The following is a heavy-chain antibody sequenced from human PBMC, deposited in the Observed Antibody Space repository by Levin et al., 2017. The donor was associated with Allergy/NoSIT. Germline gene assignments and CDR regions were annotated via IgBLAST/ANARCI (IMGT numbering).Heavy chain of an antibody. Sequence: GESLKISCAASGFTFSSYSMNWVRQAPGKGLGWVSSISSSSSYIYHADSVKGRITTSRDNAKNSLCLQMNSLRAEDTAVYYCARVLGRGYSYGSDYWGQGTLVTVSS. J-gene: IGHJ4*02. D-gene: IGHD5-18*01. CDR1: GFTFSSYS. CDR3: ARVLGRGYSYGSDY. CDR2: ISSSSSYI. V-gene: IGHV3-21*01.